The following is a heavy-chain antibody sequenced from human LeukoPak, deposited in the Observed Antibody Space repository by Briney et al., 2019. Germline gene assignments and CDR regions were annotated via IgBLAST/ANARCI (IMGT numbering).Heavy chain of an antibody. CDR2: ISYDGSNK. V-gene: IGHV3-30*14. Sequence: HPGGSLRLSCAASGFTFSSYAMHWVRQAPGKGLEWVAVISYDGSNKYYADSVKGRFTISRDNSKNTLYLQMNSLRAEDTAVYYCARDSRQDYYDSSGYLWFAFDIWGQGTMVTVSS. CDR3: ARDSRQDYYDSSGYLWFAFDI. D-gene: IGHD3-22*01. J-gene: IGHJ3*02. CDR1: GFTFSSYA.